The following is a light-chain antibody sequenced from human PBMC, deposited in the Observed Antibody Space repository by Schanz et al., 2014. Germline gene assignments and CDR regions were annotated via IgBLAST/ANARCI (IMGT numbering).Light chain of an antibody. V-gene: IGKV3-11*01. CDR2: DAS. J-gene: IGKJ4*01. CDR1: QSVRSRN. CDR3: QQRSNWPLT. Sequence: EAVLTQSPGTLSLSPGERATLSCRASQSVRSRNLAWYQQKPGQAPRLLIYDASNRATGIPARFSGSGSGTDFTLTISSLEPEDFAVYYCQQRSNWPLTFGGGTKVEIK.